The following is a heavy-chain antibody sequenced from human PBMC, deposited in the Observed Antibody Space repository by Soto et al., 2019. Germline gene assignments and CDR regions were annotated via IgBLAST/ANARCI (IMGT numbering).Heavy chain of an antibody. J-gene: IGHJ4*02. CDR2: INHSGST. V-gene: IGHV4-34*01. D-gene: IGHD2-15*01. CDR3: ARGGDIVVVVAAHLRFDY. Sequence: TSETLSLTCAVYGGSFSGYYWSWIRQPPGKGPEWIGEINHSGSTNYNPSLKSRVTISVDTSKNQFSLKLSSVTAADTAVYYCARGGDIVVVVAAHLRFDYWGQGTLVTVSS. CDR1: GGSFSGYY.